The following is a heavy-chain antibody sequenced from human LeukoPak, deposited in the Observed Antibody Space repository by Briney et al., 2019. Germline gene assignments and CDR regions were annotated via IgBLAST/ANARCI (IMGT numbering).Heavy chain of an antibody. CDR1: GFTFSSYS. CDR3: ARGYSSGWSIDY. CDR2: ISSSSSYI. J-gene: IGHJ4*02. Sequence: SGGSLRLSCAASGFTFSSYSMNWVRQAPGKGLEWVSSISSSSSYIYYADSVKGRFTISRDNAKNSLYLQMNSLRAEDTAVYYCARGYSSGWSIDYWGQGTLVTVSS. V-gene: IGHV3-21*01. D-gene: IGHD6-19*01.